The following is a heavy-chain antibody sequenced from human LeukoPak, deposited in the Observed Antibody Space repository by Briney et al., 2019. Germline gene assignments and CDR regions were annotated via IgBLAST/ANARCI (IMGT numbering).Heavy chain of an antibody. J-gene: IGHJ4*02. CDR3: ARRPVRDGYFDY. D-gene: IGHD3-10*01. Sequence: GGSLRLSCAASGFTVSSNYMGWVRQPPGKGLEWVSVIYSDGNTYYAGSVKGRFTMSRDDSKNTLYLQMNSLGAEDTAVYYCARRPVRDGYFDYWGQGTLATVSS. CDR2: IYSDGNT. CDR1: GFTVSSNY. V-gene: IGHV3-66*01.